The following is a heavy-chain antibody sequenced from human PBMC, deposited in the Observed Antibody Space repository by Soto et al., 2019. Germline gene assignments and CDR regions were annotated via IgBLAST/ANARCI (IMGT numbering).Heavy chain of an antibody. CDR1: GFTFSTYT. J-gene: IGHJ4*02. V-gene: IGHV3-23*01. CDR2: ISGSADST. D-gene: IGHD4-17*01. Sequence: GESLKISCAASGFTFSTYTMSWVRQAPGKGLQWVSGISGSADSTYYADSVKGRFTISRDNSKNTLYLQMNSLRAEDTAVYYCAKRGGTVTALGNFNYWGQGTLVTVSS. CDR3: AKRGGTVTALGNFNY.